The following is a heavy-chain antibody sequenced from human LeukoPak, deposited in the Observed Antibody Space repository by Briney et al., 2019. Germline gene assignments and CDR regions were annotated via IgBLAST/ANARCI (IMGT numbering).Heavy chain of an antibody. CDR3: AGNSASSYGNQPS. CDR2: IYSSGST. J-gene: IGHJ4*02. Sequence: SETLSLTCTVSGGSVSSSTYSWGWIRQTPGKGLAWIGSIYSSGSTYYNPSLKSRVTISIDTSTNQFSLKLSSVTAADTAVYYCAGNSASSYGNQPSWGQGTLVTVSS. V-gene: IGHV4-39*07. D-gene: IGHD3-10*01. CDR1: GGSVSSSTYS.